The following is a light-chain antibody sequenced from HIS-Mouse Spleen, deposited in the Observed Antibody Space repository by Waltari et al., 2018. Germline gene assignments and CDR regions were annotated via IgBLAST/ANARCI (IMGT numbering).Light chain of an antibody. CDR2: GNS. Sequence: QSVLTQPPSVSGAPGQRVTISFTGSSSNTGAGYDLHWYQQLPGTAPKLLIYGNSNRPSGVPDRFSGSKSGTSASLAITGLQAEDEADYYCQSYDSSLSGWVFGGGTKLTVL. V-gene: IGLV1-40*01. CDR3: QSYDSSLSGWV. J-gene: IGLJ3*02. CDR1: SSNTGAGYD.